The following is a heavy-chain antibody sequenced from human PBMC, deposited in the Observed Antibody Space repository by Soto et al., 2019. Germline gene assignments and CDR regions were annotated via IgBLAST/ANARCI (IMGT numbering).Heavy chain of an antibody. CDR1: GYTFTSYY. CDR2: INPSGGST. V-gene: IGHV1-46*01. J-gene: IGHJ6*02. CDR3: ARDRLRFLEWTQLGYYYYGMDV. Sequence: ASVKVSCKASGYTFTSYYMHWVRQAPGHGLEWMGIINPSGGSTSYAQKFQGRVTMTRDTSTSTVYMELSSLRSEDMAVYYCARDRLRFLEWTQLGYYYYGMDVWGQGTTVTVSS. D-gene: IGHD3-3*01.